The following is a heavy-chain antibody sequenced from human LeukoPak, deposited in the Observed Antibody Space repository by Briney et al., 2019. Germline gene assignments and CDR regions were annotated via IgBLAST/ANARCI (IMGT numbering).Heavy chain of an antibody. CDR3: ARANWARFDY. D-gene: IGHD3-16*01. CDR2: IKEDGSEK. CDR1: GFTFSSYW. Sequence: GGSLRLSCAASGFTFSSYWMSWVRHAPGKGLEWVANIKEDGSEKNYVDSVKGRFTISRDNAKNSLYLHMNSLRAEDTAVYYCARANWARFDYWGQGTLATVSS. J-gene: IGHJ4*02. V-gene: IGHV3-7*03.